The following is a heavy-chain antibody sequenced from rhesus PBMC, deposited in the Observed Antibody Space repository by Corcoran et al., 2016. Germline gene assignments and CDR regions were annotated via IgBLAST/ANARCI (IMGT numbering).Heavy chain of an antibody. CDR1: GGSTSSSYYY. V-gene: IGHV4-122*02. Sequence: QVQLQESGPGLVTPSETLSLTCAVSGGSTSSSYYYWSWIHQAPGKGMEWIGYISYYGSTTYNASLKSRVTISRDTSENQFSLKLSSVTAADTAVYYCAGLEDNSLDVWCRGLLVTVSS. CDR3: AGLEDNSLDV. D-gene: IGHD2-2*01. J-gene: IGHJ5-2*02. CDR2: ISYYGST.